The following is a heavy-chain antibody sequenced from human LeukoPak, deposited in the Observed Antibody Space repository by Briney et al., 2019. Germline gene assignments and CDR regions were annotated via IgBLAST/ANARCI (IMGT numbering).Heavy chain of an antibody. Sequence: SETLSLTCTVSGGSISSGDYYWSWIRQPPGKGLEWIGRIYTSGSTNYNPSLKSRVTMSVDTSKNQFSLKLSSVTAADTAVYYCARQLPAAPRFDYWGQGTLVTVSS. CDR2: IYTSGST. J-gene: IGHJ4*02. CDR1: GGSISSGDYY. D-gene: IGHD2-2*01. V-gene: IGHV4-61*02. CDR3: ARQLPAAPRFDY.